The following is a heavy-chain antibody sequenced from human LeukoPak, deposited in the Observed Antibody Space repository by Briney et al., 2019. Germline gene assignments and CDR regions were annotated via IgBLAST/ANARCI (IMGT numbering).Heavy chain of an antibody. J-gene: IGHJ5*02. Sequence: ASVTVSCKASGYTFTGYYMHWVRQAPGRGHEWMGFINPNSSGRTYAQQFQGRVTMTRVTSISTAFIVPRRPGSAETAADYCSREIPRAEGWFDPWARGPLVTVSS. V-gene: IGHV1-2*02. CDR1: GYTFTGYY. CDR3: SREIPRAEGWFDP. CDR2: INPNSSGR.